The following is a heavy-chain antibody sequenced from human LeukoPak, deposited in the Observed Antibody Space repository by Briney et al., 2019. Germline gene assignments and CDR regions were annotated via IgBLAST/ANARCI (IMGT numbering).Heavy chain of an antibody. V-gene: IGHV6-1*01. Sequence: SQTLSLTCAISGDSVSSDNATWNWIRQSPSRGLEWLGRAYYRYTWFYNFAVSVKSRVSINPDTAKSQFSLQLNSLSPEDTAVYYCARGSSSWPQDYFDYWGQGTLVTVSS. CDR3: ARGSSSWPQDYFDY. CDR1: GDSVSSDNAT. CDR2: AYYRYTWFY. D-gene: IGHD6-13*01. J-gene: IGHJ4*02.